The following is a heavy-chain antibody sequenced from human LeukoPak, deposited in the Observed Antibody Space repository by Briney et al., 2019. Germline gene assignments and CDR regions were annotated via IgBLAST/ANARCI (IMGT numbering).Heavy chain of an antibody. D-gene: IGHD2-21*02. CDR1: GFTFSDYA. J-gene: IGHJ4*02. Sequence: GGSLRLSCAASGFTFSDYAMNWVRQAPGKGLEWVSTIGYRGSRTYYADSVKGRFTISRDNSKNTLYLQMNSLRAEDTAVYYCARDPGPVVTASPIDYWGQGTLVTVSS. V-gene: IGHV3-23*01. CDR3: ARDPGPVVTASPIDY. CDR2: IGYRGSRT.